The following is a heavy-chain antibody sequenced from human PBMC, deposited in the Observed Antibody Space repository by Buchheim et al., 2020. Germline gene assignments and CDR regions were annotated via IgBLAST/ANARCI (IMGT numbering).Heavy chain of an antibody. V-gene: IGHV3-53*04. CDR1: GFTVSSNY. CDR2: IYSGGST. Sequence: VQLVESGGGVVQPGRSLRLSCAASGFTVSSNYMSWVRQAPGKGLEWVSVIYSGGSTYYADSVKGRFTISRHNSKNTLYLQMNSLRAEDTAVYYCARVGYDTLYYYYGMDVWGQGTT. J-gene: IGHJ6*02. CDR3: ARVGYDTLYYYYGMDV. D-gene: IGHD3-9*01.